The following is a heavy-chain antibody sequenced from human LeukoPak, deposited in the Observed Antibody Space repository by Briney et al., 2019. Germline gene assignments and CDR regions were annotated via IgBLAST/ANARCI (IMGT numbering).Heavy chain of an antibody. CDR2: IYYSGST. V-gene: IGHV4-59*01. D-gene: IGHD3-10*01. CDR3: ASGFPNYYGSGSYGALVY. Sequence: SETLSLTCTVSGGSISSYYWSWIRQPPGKGLEWIGYIYYSGSTNYNPSLKSRVTISVDTSKNRFSLKLSSVTAADTAVYYCASGFPNYYGSGSYGALVYWGQGTLVTVSS. CDR1: GGSISSYY. J-gene: IGHJ4*02.